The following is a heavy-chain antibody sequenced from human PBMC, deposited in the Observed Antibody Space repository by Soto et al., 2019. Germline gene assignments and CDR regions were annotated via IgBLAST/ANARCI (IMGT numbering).Heavy chain of an antibody. V-gene: IGHV3-53*04. CDR3: ARDVGYGDYVGY. Sequence: EVQLVESGGGLVQPGGSLRLSCAASGFTVSSNYMSWVRQAPGKGVEWVSVIYSGGSTYYADSVKGRFTISRHNSKNTLYPQMNSLRAEDTAVYYCARDVGYGDYVGYWGQGTLVTVSS. CDR1: GFTVSSNY. J-gene: IGHJ4*02. CDR2: IYSGGST. D-gene: IGHD4-17*01.